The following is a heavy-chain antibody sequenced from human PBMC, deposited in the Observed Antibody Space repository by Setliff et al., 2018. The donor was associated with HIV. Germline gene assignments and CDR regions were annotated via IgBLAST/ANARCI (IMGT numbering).Heavy chain of an antibody. V-gene: IGHV4-38-2*01. CDR3: VRRDVSFLFGQFDS. CDR2: IYDGGTT. CDR1: GYSINNIHY. J-gene: IGHJ4*02. D-gene: IGHD3-10*02. Sequence: SETLSLTCDVSGYSINNIHYWGWIRQPPGKGLECLRNIYDGGTTYHNPSLKGRVTISIDTSKAQFSLKLISVTAADTAVYYCVRRDVSFLFGQFDSWGQGILVTVSS.